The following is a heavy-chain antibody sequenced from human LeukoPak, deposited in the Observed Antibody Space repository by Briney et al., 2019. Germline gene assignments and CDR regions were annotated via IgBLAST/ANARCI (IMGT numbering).Heavy chain of an antibody. CDR2: IYHSGST. CDR3: AREVPDYQARSRGWFDP. Sequence: SETLSLTCAVSGGSISSSNWWSWVRQPPGQGLEWIGEIYHSGSTNYNPSLKSRVTISVDKSKNQFSLKLSSVTAADTAVYYCAREVPDYQARSRGWFDPWGQGTLVTVSS. CDR1: GGSISSSNW. J-gene: IGHJ5*02. D-gene: IGHD3-16*01. V-gene: IGHV4-4*02.